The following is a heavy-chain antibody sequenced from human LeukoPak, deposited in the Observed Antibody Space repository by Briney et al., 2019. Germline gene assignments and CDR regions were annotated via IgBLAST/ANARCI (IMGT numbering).Heavy chain of an antibody. V-gene: IGHV4-39*07. CDR2: FYYGGST. CDR1: GSSITSSTHY. D-gene: IGHD3/OR15-3a*01. J-gene: IGHJ5*02. Sequence: PSETLSLTCTVSGSSITSSTHYWGWIRQPPGRGLEWIGSFYYGGSTYYNPSLKSRVAISLDTSKNHFSLKLSSVTAADTAVYYCARARQLDPPETWGQGTLVTVSS. CDR3: ARARQLDPPET.